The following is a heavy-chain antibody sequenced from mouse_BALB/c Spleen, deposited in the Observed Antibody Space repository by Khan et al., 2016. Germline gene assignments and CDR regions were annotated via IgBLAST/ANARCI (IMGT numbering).Heavy chain of an antibody. Sequence: VQLQESGPELVKPGASVKISCKASGYAFSSSWMNWVKQRPGQGLEWIGRIYPGDGDTNYNGKFKGKATLPADKSSSTAYMQLSSLTSVDSAVYFCARGYGYGAMDYWGQGTSVTVSS. D-gene: IGHD1-2*01. J-gene: IGHJ4*01. CDR3: ARGYGYGAMDY. CDR2: IYPGDGDT. V-gene: IGHV1-82*01. CDR1: GYAFSSSW.